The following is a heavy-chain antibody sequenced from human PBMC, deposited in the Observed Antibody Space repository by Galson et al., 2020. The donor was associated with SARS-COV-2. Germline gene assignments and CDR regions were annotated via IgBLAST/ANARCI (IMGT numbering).Heavy chain of an antibody. CDR1: NYSISSHVY. V-gene: IGHV4-38-2*02. CDR2: IHFSGNT. J-gene: IGHJ4*02. D-gene: IGHD1-7*01. CDR3: ARYQLLFPFDY. Sequence: SHTLSLTCTVSNYSISSHVYWGWVRQSPGRGLEWIGNIHFSGNTHYNPSLKRRVTISVDTSKNQFSLKLTSVTAADTAVYYCARYQLLFPFDYWGRGALVTVSS.